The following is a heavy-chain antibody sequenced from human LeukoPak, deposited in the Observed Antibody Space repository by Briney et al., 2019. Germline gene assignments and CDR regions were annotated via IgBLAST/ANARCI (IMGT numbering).Heavy chain of an antibody. Sequence: GGSLRLSCAASGFTFSSYTMSWVRQAPGKGLERVSGITGSGIGTYYADSVKDRFTISRDNSKSTLSLQMNSLRAEDTAVYYCARGGTLRYFDSWGQGTLVTVSS. CDR3: ARGGTLRYFDS. D-gene: IGHD3-9*01. CDR1: GFTFSSYT. CDR2: ITGSGIGT. V-gene: IGHV3-23*01. J-gene: IGHJ4*02.